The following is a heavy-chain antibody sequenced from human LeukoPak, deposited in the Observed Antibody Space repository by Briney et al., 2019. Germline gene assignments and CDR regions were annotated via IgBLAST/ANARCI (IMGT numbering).Heavy chain of an antibody. CDR1: GYTFTDYY. CDR2: INPNSGGT. CDR3: ARAANPQDCFDC. J-gene: IGHJ4*02. Sequence: ASVKVSCKASGYTFTDYYMHWVRQAPGQGLELMGWINPNSGGTNYAQKFQGRVTMTRDTSISTAYMELSRLTSDDTAVYYCARAANPQDCFDCWGQRTLVTV. D-gene: IGHD4/OR15-4a*01. V-gene: IGHV1-2*02.